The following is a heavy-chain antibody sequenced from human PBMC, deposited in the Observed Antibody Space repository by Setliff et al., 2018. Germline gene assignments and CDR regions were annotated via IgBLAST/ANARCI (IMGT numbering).Heavy chain of an antibody. V-gene: IGHV4-34*09. CDR1: GGSISSYY. Sequence: SETLSLTCAVSGGSISSYYWSWIRQPPGKRLEWIGEINHSGSTNYNPSLKSRVTISVDTSKNQFSLKLSSVTAADTAVYYCARDPLTTNRRRAFDIWGQGTMVT. CDR3: ARDPLTTNRRRAFDI. J-gene: IGHJ3*02. CDR2: INHSGST. D-gene: IGHD4-17*01.